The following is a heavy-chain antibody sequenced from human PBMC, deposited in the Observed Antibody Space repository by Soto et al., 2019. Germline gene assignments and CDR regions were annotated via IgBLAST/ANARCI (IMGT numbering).Heavy chain of an antibody. CDR1: GYTLTELS. Sequence: ASVKVSCKVSGYTLTELSMHWVRQAPGKGLEWMGGFDPEDGETIYAQKFQGRVTMTEDTSTDTAYMELSSLRSEDTAVYYCAISPRRYSSSWRYYYYGMDVWGQGTTVTVSS. J-gene: IGHJ6*02. CDR3: AISPRRYSSSWRYYYYGMDV. V-gene: IGHV1-24*01. CDR2: FDPEDGET. D-gene: IGHD6-13*01.